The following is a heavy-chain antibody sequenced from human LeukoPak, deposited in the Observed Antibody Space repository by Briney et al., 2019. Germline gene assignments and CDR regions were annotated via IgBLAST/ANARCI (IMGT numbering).Heavy chain of an antibody. V-gene: IGHV4-59*01. Sequence: PSETLSLTCTVSAGSLSNYYWNWIRQAPGKGLEWIGHIYYSGSTKYNPSLQSRVTISVDTSKTQFSLKLSCVTAADTAVYYCARDPEIDGGHGFDHWGQGTLVTVSS. CDR1: AGSLSNYY. CDR3: ARDPEIDGGHGFDH. J-gene: IGHJ4*02. CDR2: IYYSGST. D-gene: IGHD4-23*01.